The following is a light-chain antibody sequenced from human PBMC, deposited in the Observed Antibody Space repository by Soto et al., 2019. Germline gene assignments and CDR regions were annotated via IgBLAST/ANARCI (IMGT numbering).Light chain of an antibody. Sequence: QSVLTQPRSVSGSPGQSVTISCTGTSSDVGGYNYVSWYQQHPGKAPKLMIYDVSKWPSGVPDRFSGSKSGNTASLTISGLQVEDAADYYCCSYAGYSRWVCGGGTKLTVL. V-gene: IGLV2-11*01. CDR3: CSYAGYSRWV. CDR1: SSDVGGYNY. CDR2: DVS. J-gene: IGLJ3*02.